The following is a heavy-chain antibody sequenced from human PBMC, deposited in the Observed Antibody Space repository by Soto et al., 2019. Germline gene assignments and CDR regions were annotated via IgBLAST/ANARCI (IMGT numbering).Heavy chain of an antibody. Sequence: QVQLVQSGAEVKKPGASVKVSCKASGYTFTTYGINWVRQAPGQGLEWMGWISAYNGNTNYAQKLQGRVTMTTDTSTSTAYMELRCLRSDDTAVYYCAIVWMGTTFASYYGMDVWGQGTTVTVSS. CDR1: GYTFTTYG. J-gene: IGHJ6*02. V-gene: IGHV1-18*01. D-gene: IGHD1-1*01. CDR3: AIVWMGTTFASYYGMDV. CDR2: ISAYNGNT.